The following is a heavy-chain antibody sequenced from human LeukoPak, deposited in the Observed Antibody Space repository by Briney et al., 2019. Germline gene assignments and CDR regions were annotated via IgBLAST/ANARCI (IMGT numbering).Heavy chain of an antibody. Sequence: GGSLRLSCAASRFTFSDYYMSWIRQAPGKGLEWVSYISSSGTSIYYADSVKGRFTISRDNARNSLYLQMNSLRAGDTAVYYCARMDSSVQDAFDIWGQGTMVTVSS. CDR3: ARMDSSVQDAFDI. CDR2: ISSSGTSI. J-gene: IGHJ3*02. CDR1: RFTFSDYY. D-gene: IGHD3-22*01. V-gene: IGHV3-11*01.